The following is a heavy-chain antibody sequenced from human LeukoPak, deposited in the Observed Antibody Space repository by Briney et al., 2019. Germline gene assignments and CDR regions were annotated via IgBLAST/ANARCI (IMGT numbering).Heavy chain of an antibody. J-gene: IGHJ5*02. D-gene: IGHD1-26*01. CDR3: ARVAYYYKWSDP. CDR1: DGSVSSGDYY. V-gene: IGHV4-30-4*01. Sequence: SETLSLTCTVSDGSVSSGDYYWSWIRQPPGKGLEWVGYIYYSASTHYNPSLKSRITMSVDTSKNQFSLRLTSVTAADSAVYYCARVAYYYKWSDPWGQGTLVTVSS. CDR2: IYYSAST.